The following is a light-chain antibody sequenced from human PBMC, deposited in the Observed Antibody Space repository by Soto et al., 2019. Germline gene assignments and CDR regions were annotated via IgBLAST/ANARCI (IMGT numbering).Light chain of an antibody. V-gene: IGKV1-5*01. J-gene: IGKJ5*01. CDR1: QNIRNL. Sequence: DIQLTQSPSTLSAAVGDSVTITCRASQNIRNLFAWYQQKPGKAPKPLIYDASTSKTGVPSRLSGSGSGSEFNITITGLQPDDFATYFCQQYNNYATFGQGTRLEIK. CDR2: DAS. CDR3: QQYNNYAT.